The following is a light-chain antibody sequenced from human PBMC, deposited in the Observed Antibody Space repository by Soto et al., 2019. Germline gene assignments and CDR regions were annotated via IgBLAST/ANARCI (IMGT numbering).Light chain of an antibody. CDR1: QSVSNNS. CDR2: GAS. Sequence: EIVLTQSPGTLSLSPWARATLSCRASQSVSNNSLAWYQQKPGQAPRLLIYGASNRATGIPDRFSGSGSGTDFTLTISRLEPEDFAVYYCQQYGSSGTFGQGTKVDIK. V-gene: IGKV3-20*01. J-gene: IGKJ1*01. CDR3: QQYGSSGT.